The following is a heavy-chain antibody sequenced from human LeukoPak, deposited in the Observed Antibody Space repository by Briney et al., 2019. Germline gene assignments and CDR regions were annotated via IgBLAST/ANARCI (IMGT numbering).Heavy chain of an antibody. CDR1: GYTFTGYY. CDR2: INPNSGGT. Sequence: ASVKLSCKACGYTFTGYYMHWVRQDPGQGLEWMGWINPNSGGTNYAQKFQGRVTMTRDTSISTAYMELSRLRSDDTAVYYCARDRSGYDYSYYYYGMDVWGQGTTVTVSS. V-gene: IGHV1-2*02. J-gene: IGHJ6*02. CDR3: ARDRSGYDYSYYYYGMDV. D-gene: IGHD5-12*01.